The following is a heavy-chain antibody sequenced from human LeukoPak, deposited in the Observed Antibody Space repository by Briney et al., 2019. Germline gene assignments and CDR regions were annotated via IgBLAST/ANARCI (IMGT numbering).Heavy chain of an antibody. CDR2: IIPIFGTA. D-gene: IGHD3-16*02. CDR3: ARQYYDYVWGSYRHFDY. V-gene: IGHV1-69*13. CDR1: GGTFSSYA. J-gene: IGHJ4*02. Sequence: ASVKVSCKASGGTFSSYAISWVRQAPGQGLEWMGGIIPIFGTANYAQKFQGRVTITADESTSTAYMELSSLRSEDTAVYYCARQYYDYVWGSYRHFDYWGQGTLVTVSS.